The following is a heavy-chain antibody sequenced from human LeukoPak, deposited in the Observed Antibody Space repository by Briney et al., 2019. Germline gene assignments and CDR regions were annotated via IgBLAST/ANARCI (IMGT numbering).Heavy chain of an antibody. CDR3: ARHSSGWYGY. V-gene: IGHV3-21*01. CDR1: GFTFSSYS. CDR2: ISSSSSYI. Sequence: GGSLRLSCAASGFTFSSYSMNWVRQAPGKGLEWVSSISSSSSYIYYADSVKGRFTISRNNAKNSLYLQMNSLRAEDTAVYYCARHSSGWYGYWGQGTLVTVSS. D-gene: IGHD6-19*01. J-gene: IGHJ4*02.